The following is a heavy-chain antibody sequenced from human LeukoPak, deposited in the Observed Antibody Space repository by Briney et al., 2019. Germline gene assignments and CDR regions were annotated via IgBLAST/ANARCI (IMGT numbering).Heavy chain of an antibody. Sequence: SETLSLTCTVSGGSISSYYWSWIRQPAGKGLEWIGRIYTSGSTDYSPSLKSRVTMSVDTSKNQFSLKLSSVTAADTAVYYCARDQPEYQLLYWFDPWGQGTLVTVSS. CDR1: GGSISSYY. CDR3: ARDQPEYQLLYWFDP. V-gene: IGHV4-4*07. D-gene: IGHD2-2*01. J-gene: IGHJ5*02. CDR2: IYTSGST.